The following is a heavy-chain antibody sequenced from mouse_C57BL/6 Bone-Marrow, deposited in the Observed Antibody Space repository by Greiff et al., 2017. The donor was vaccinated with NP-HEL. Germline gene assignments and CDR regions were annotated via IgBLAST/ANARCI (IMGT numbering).Heavy chain of an antibody. J-gene: IGHJ1*03. CDR1: GYSITSGYY. Sequence: LVESGPGLVKPSQSLSLTCSVTGYSITSGYYWNWIRQFPGNKLEWMGYISYDGSNNYNPSLKNRISITRDTSKNQFFLKLNSVTTEDTATYYCAREGYFDVWGTGTTVTVSS. CDR3: AREGYFDV. V-gene: IGHV3-6*01. CDR2: ISYDGSN.